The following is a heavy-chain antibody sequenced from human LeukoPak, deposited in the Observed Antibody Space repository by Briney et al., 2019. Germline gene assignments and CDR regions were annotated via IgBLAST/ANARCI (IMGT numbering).Heavy chain of an antibody. CDR2: ISGSGGST. CDR3: ANSGGIQGIVPAAPDFDY. Sequence: GGSLRLSCAASGFTVSSNYMNWVRQAPGKGLEWVSAISGSGGSTYYADSVKGRFTISRDNSKNTLYLQMNSLRAEDTAVYYCANSGGIQGIVPAAPDFDYWGQGTLVTVSS. V-gene: IGHV3-23*01. J-gene: IGHJ4*02. D-gene: IGHD2-2*01. CDR1: GFTVSSNY.